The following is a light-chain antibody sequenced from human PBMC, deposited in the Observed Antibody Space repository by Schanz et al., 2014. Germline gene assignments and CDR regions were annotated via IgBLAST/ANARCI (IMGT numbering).Light chain of an antibody. CDR1: TSDVGGYNF. CDR3: CSYAGTYTWV. Sequence: QSALIQPPSASGSPGQSVAISCTGTTSDVGGYNFVSWYQQHPGKAPKLMIYEVTKRPSGVPDRFSGSKSGNTASLTISGLQAEDEADYYCCSYAGTYTWVFGGGTKLTVL. J-gene: IGLJ3*02. V-gene: IGLV2-8*01. CDR2: EVT.